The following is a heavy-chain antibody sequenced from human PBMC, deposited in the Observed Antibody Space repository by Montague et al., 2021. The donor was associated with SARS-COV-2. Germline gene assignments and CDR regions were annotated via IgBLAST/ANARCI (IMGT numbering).Heavy chain of an antibody. CDR3: AREYYFGMDV. J-gene: IGHJ6*02. V-gene: IGHV3-72*01. CDR2: LRIKAYSYTI. CDR1: GFTFSGYN. Sequence: SLRLSCSASGFTFSGYNMDWVRQAPGKGLEWVALLRIKAYSYTIXXASSVKGRFTISRADSQNSLYLQMNSLKTDDTAVYYCAREYYFGMDVWGQGTAVAVSS.